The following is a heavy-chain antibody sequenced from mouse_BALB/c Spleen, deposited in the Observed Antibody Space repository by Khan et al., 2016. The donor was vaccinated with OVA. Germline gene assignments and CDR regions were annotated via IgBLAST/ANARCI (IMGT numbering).Heavy chain of an antibody. CDR1: GYTFTDYY. J-gene: IGHJ1*01. CDR3: ARGLFDV. CDR2: INPNNGDT. Sequence: EVQLQESGPELVKPGASVKMSCKASGYTFTDYYMKWMKQSHGKSLEWSGDINPNNGDTFYNQKFKGKATLTVDKSSSTAYMQLNSLTSEDSAVYYCARGLFDVWGAGTTVTVSS. V-gene: IGHV1-26*01.